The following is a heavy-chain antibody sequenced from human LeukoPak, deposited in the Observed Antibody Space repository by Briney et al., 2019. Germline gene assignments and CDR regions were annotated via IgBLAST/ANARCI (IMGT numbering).Heavy chain of an antibody. CDR2: INSDGSST. V-gene: IGHV3-74*01. CDR1: GFTFSSYW. D-gene: IGHD3-10*01. J-gene: IGHJ3*02. CDR3: AREIISGDDAFDI. Sequence: GGSLRLSCAASGFTFSSYWMHWVRQAPGKGLVWVSRINSDGSSTSYADSVKGRFTISRDNAKNTLYLQMNSLRAEDTAVYYCAREIISGDDAFDIWGQGTMVTVSS.